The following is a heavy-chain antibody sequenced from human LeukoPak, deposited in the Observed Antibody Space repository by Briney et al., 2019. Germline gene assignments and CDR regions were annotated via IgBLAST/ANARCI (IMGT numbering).Heavy chain of an antibody. CDR1: GYTFTSYN. CDR3: ARAFSGVRGFNFGLLNFYYMDV. J-gene: IGHJ6*03. Sequence: GSSVKVSSKAAGYTFTSYNITWVRQATSPGLEWMGWGNPNNDNNEDTAYAKKFHGRLTMTRDTSISTAYLELSNLRSDDTAVYYCARAFSGVRGFNFGLLNFYYMDVWGKGTMVTVSS. CDR2: GNPNNDNNEDT. D-gene: IGHD3-10*01. V-gene: IGHV1-8*01.